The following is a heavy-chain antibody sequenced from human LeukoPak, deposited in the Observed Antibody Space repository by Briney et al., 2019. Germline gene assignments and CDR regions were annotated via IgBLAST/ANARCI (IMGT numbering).Heavy chain of an antibody. CDR1: GGSFSSYY. J-gene: IGHJ5*02. D-gene: IGHD3-10*01. CDR3: ARGGSTSYREFLYNWFDP. CDR2: IYYSGST. V-gene: IGHV4-59*01. Sequence: SETLSLTCAVSGGSFSSYYWSWIRQPPGKGLEWIGYIYYSGSTNYNPSLKSRVTISVDTSKNRFSLKLSSVTAADTAVYYCARGGSTSYREFLYNWFDPWGQGTLVTVSS.